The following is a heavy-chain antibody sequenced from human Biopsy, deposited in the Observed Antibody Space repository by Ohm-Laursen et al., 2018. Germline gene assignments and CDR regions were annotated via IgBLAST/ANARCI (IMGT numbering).Heavy chain of an antibody. CDR3: ARGQDSSYLAYGMDV. J-gene: IGHJ6*02. CDR1: GGSISSHY. V-gene: IGHV4-59*11. Sequence: GTLSLTCTVSGGSISSHYWSWIRQPPGKGLEWIGYIYNRGSTKYNSSLKSRVTISVDTSKNQFSLTVGSVTAADTAMYYCARGQDSSYLAYGMDVWGQGTTVTVSS. CDR2: IYNRGST. D-gene: IGHD6-19*01.